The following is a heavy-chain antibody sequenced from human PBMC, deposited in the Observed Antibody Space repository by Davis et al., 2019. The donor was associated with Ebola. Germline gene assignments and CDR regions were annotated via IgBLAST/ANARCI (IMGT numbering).Heavy chain of an antibody. Sequence: SETLSLTCTVSGGSIRSYYWSWIRQPPGKGLEWIGYIFHSGSTNYNPSFRGRVTISVDASKDQLSLKLTSVTAEDTAVYYCARHPPAMADFGYWGRGTLVTVSS. CDR3: ARHPPAMADFGY. CDR2: IFHSGST. V-gene: IGHV4-59*08. CDR1: GGSIRSYY. J-gene: IGHJ4*02. D-gene: IGHD5-18*01.